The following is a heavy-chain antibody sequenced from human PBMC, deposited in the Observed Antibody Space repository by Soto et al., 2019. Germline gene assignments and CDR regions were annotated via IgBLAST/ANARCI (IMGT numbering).Heavy chain of an antibody. CDR3: ARGRGYSWFGRDYYGMDV. CDR2: INHSGST. J-gene: IGHJ6*02. D-gene: IGHD3-10*01. CDR1: GGSFSGYY. Sequence: SETLSLTCAVYGGSFSGYYWIWIRQPPGKGLEWIGEINHSGSTNYNPSLKSRVTISGDASKNQFSLNLSSVTAADTAVYYCARGRGYSWFGRDYYGMDVLGQGTTVTVS. V-gene: IGHV4-34*01.